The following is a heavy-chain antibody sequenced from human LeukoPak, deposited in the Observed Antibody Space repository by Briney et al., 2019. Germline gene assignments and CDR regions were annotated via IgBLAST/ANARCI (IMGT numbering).Heavy chain of an antibody. Sequence: GASVKVFCKASGYTFTGYYIHWVRRAPGRGLEWMGCINPNINGTNYAQKVQGRVTMTGDRSISTAYMELSRLRSDDTAVYYCERERTPGSGYGVDYWGQGTVVTVSS. CDR1: GYTFTGYY. V-gene: IGHV1-2*02. D-gene: IGHD6-25*01. CDR3: ERERTPGSGYGVDY. J-gene: IGHJ4*02. CDR2: INPNINGT.